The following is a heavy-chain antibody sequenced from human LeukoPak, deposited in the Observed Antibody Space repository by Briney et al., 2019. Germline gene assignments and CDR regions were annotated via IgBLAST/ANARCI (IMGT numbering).Heavy chain of an antibody. CDR1: GGSISSYY. Sequence: SETLSLTCTVSGGSISSYYWSWIRQPAGKGLEWIGRIYTSGSTNYNPSLKSRVTMSVDTSKNQFSLKLSSVTAADTAVYYCARGVLRFLEWLPRYYFDYWGQGTLVTASS. CDR2: IYTSGST. D-gene: IGHD3-3*01. J-gene: IGHJ4*02. V-gene: IGHV4-4*07. CDR3: ARGVLRFLEWLPRYYFDY.